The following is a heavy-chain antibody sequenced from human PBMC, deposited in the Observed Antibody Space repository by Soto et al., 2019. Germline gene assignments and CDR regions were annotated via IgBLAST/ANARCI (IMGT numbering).Heavy chain of an antibody. Sequence: SGPTLVNSTQTLALTCSLSCFSLTTSGLCVTWIRQPPGKALEWLARIDWDDDKYYSTSLKTRLTISKDTSKNQVVLTMTNMDPADTATYYCARTPYSTSWYYFDFWGQGILVTVSS. CDR3: ARTPYSTSWYYFDF. CDR2: IDWDDDK. D-gene: IGHD2-2*01. J-gene: IGHJ4*02. CDR1: CFSLTTSGLC. V-gene: IGHV2-70*11.